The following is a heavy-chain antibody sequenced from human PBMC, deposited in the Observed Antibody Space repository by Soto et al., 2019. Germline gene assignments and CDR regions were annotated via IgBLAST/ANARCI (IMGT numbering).Heavy chain of an antibody. V-gene: IGHV3-74*01. CDR1: GFTFSNYW. J-gene: IGHJ4*02. D-gene: IGHD2-15*01. Sequence: EVQLVESGGGLVQPGGSLRLSCAASGFTFSNYWMHWVRQAPGKGLVWVSRINSGGSSTSYAESVKGRFTISRDNARNTLYVQMHGLEVEDTAVYYCAKAGDRCYEPDDWGQGTLVTVSS. CDR2: INSGGSST. CDR3: AKAGDRCYEPDD.